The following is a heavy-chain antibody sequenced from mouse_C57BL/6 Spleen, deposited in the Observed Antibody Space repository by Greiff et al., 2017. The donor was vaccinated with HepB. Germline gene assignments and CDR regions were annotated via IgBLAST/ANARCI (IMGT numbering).Heavy chain of an antibody. V-gene: IGHV1-76*01. CDR1: GYTFTDYY. D-gene: IGHD2-4*01. CDR2: IYPGSGNT. Sequence: QVQLKQSGAELVRPGASVKLSCKASGYTFTDYYINWVKQRPGQGLEWIARIYPGSGNTYYNEKFKGKATLTAEKSSSTAYMQLSSLTSEDSAVYFCAREGGLRQVWFAYWGQGTLVTVSA. J-gene: IGHJ3*01. CDR3: AREGGLRQVWFAY.